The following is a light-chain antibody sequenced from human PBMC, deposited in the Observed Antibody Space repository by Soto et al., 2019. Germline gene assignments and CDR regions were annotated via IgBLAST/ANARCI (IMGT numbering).Light chain of an antibody. V-gene: IGKV3-20*01. J-gene: IGKJ5*01. CDR2: GAS. CDR1: QSVSSSY. CDR3: QHYVERSPIT. Sequence: EIVLTQSPGTLSLSPGERATLSCRASQSVSSSYLAWYQQKPGQAPRLLIYGASSRATGIPARFSGSGSGTDFTVTISSLEPEDFALYYCQHYVERSPITFGQGTRLEIK.